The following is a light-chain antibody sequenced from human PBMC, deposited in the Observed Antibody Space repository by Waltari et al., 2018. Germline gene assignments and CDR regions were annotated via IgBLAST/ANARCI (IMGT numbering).Light chain of an antibody. CDR1: QGISSW. Sequence: DILMTQSPSSVSASVGDTVTITCRAGQGISSWLAWYQQKRGKAPRLLMYAASTLQSGVPSRFSGSGSGTDFTLTISSLQPEDFATYYCQQANSFPFTFGPGTKEDIK. J-gene: IGKJ3*01. V-gene: IGKV1D-12*01. CDR3: QQANSFPFT. CDR2: AAS.